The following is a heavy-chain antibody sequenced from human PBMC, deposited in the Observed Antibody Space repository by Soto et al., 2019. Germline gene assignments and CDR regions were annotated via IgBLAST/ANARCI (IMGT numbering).Heavy chain of an antibody. J-gene: IGHJ4*02. CDR2: ISSSSSYI. CDR1: GFTFSSYS. D-gene: IGHD3-10*01. V-gene: IGHV3-21*01. Sequence: EVQLVESGGGLVKPGGSLRLSCAASGFTFSSYSMNWVRQAPGKGLEWVSSISSSSSYIYYADSVKGRFTISRDNAKNSLYLQMNSLRAEDTAVYYWARDYWSGGGYFDYWGQGTLVTVSS. CDR3: ARDYWSGGGYFDY.